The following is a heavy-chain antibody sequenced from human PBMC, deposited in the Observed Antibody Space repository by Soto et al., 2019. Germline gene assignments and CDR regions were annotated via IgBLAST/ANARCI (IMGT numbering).Heavy chain of an antibody. CDR2: IIPIFGTT. Sequence: QVQVVQSGAEVKKPGSSVKVSCKASGTTFSNYAISWVRQAPGQGLEWMGGIIPIFGTTNYPQKFQGRLTITADEYTRTVYMELSGLTSEDKAVYYCVARGYCSGGSCPDYFDYWGQGTMVTVSS. CDR1: GTTFSNYA. V-gene: IGHV1-69*01. J-gene: IGHJ4*02. D-gene: IGHD2-15*01. CDR3: VARGYCSGGSCPDYFDY.